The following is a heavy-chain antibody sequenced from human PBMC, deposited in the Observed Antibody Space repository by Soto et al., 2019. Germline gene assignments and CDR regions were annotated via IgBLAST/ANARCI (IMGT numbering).Heavy chain of an antibody. CDR3: AQVPSSSGRAHFDY. CDR2: ISYDGSNK. D-gene: IGHD2-15*01. CDR1: GFTFSSYA. V-gene: IGHV3-30-3*02. J-gene: IGHJ4*02. Sequence: QVQLVESGGGVVQPGRSLRLSCAASGFTFSSYAMHWVRQAPGKGLEWVAVISYDGSNKYYADSVKGRFTISRDNSKKTLYLQMNSLRAEDTAVYYWAQVPSSSGRAHFDYWGQGTLVTVSS.